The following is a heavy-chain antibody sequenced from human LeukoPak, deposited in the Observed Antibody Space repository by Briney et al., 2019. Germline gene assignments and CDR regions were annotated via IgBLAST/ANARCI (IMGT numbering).Heavy chain of an antibody. Sequence: GESLRLSCAASGFTFSSYNKNWVRQAPGKGLERVSYISSHSRTRYYADPVKGRFTISRDNAKSSLYLQMNSLRAEDTAVDFWARPRNWGSREGFDYWGQGTLVTVSS. CDR2: ISSHSRTR. V-gene: IGHV3-48*01. J-gene: IGHJ4*02. D-gene: IGHD7-27*01. CDR3: ARPRNWGSREGFDY. CDR1: GFTFSSYN.